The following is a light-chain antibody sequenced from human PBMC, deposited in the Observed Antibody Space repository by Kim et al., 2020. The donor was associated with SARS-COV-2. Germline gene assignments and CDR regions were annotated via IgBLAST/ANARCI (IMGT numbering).Light chain of an antibody. V-gene: IGLV3-1*01. CDR2: RDS. Sequence: SVSPGQTASITCSGDKLGDKYACWYQQKPGQSPVLVIYRDSKRPSGIPERFSGSNSWNTATLTISGTQAMDEADYYCQAWDSSTVVFGGGTQLTVL. J-gene: IGLJ2*01. CDR3: QAWDSSTVV. CDR1: KLGDKY.